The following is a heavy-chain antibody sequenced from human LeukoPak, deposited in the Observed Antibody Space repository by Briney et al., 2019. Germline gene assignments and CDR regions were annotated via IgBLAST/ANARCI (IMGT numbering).Heavy chain of an antibody. CDR2: INSINAV. D-gene: IGHD5-18*01. CDR3: ARVSARGYDY. J-gene: IGHJ4*02. Sequence: GGSLRLSCAASGFMFDTYIMTWVRQAPGKGLEWISYINSINAVYYTDPVEGRFSISRDNAKNSLYLQMNSLRVEDTAIYYCARVSARGYDYWGRGTLVTVSS. CDR1: GFMFDTYI. V-gene: IGHV3-48*01.